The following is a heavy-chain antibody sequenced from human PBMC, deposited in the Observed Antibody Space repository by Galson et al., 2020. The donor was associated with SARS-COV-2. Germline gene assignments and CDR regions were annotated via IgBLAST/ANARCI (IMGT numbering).Heavy chain of an antibody. V-gene: IGHV3-33*01. D-gene: IGHD6-13*01. CDR1: GFTFSSYG. J-gene: IGHJ3*02. CDR3: AREKNTPDGMAAAGWSGGDAFDI. Sequence: GGSLRLSCAASGFTFSSYGMHWARQAPGKGLEWVAVIWYDGSNKYYADSVKGRFTISRDNSKTTLYLQMNSLRAEDTAVYYCAREKNTPDGMAAAGWSGGDAFDIWGQGTMVTVSS. CDR2: IWYDGSNK.